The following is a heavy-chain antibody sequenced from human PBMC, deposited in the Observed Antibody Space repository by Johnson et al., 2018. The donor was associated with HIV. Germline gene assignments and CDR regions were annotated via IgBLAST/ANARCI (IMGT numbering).Heavy chain of an antibody. J-gene: IGHJ3*02. D-gene: IGHD3-22*01. Sequence: QVQLMESGGGVVQPGRSLRLSCAASGFTFSSYAMHWVRQAPGKGLEWVAVISYDGSNKYYADSVKGRFTISRDNSKNTLYLQMNSLRAEDTAVYYCAKDRGIGYDSSGSYGAFDIWGQGTMVTVSS. V-gene: IGHV3-30*04. CDR3: AKDRGIGYDSSGSYGAFDI. CDR1: GFTFSSYA. CDR2: ISYDGSNK.